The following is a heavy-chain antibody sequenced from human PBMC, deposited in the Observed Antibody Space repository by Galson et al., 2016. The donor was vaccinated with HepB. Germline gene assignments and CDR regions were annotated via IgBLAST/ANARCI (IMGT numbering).Heavy chain of an antibody. CDR2: IDWDDDK. Sequence: ALVKPTQTLTLTCTFSGLSLSSTKTRISWFRQPPGKALEWLALIDWDDDKFFESSLKTRLTISKDTSENQVVLAMTDMEPVDTGTFYCARTISHSDLSGYYFDYWGQGIPVTVSS. J-gene: IGHJ4*02. V-gene: IGHV2-70*04. CDR1: GLSLSSTKTR. D-gene: IGHD3-3*01. CDR3: ARTISHSDLSGYYFDY.